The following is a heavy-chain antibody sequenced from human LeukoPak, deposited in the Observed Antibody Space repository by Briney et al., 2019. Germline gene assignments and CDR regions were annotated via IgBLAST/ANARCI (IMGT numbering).Heavy chain of an antibody. J-gene: IGHJ3*02. CDR3: ARHLTTRYYDFWSGYYTAFDI. Sequence: PGGSLRLSCAASGFTFSSYSMNWVRQAPGKGLEWVSYISSSSSTIYYGDSVKGRFTISRDNAKNSLYLQMNSLRAEDTAVYYCARHLTTRYYDFWSGYYTAFDIWGQGTMVTVSS. CDR2: ISSSSSTI. V-gene: IGHV3-48*04. D-gene: IGHD3-3*01. CDR1: GFTFSSYS.